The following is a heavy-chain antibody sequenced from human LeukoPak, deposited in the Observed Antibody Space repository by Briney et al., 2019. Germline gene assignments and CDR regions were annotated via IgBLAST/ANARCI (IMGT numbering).Heavy chain of an antibody. CDR2: ISSSSSYI. D-gene: IGHD3-10*01. CDR1: GFTFSSYS. J-gene: IGHJ5*02. Sequence: PGGSLRLSCAASGFTFSSYSMYWVRQAPGKGLEWVSSISSSSSYIYYADSVKGRFTISRDNAKNSLYLQMNSLRAEDTAVYYCARDRHLGYYGSGNWFDPWGQGTLVTVSS. CDR3: ARDRHLGYYGSGNWFDP. V-gene: IGHV3-21*01.